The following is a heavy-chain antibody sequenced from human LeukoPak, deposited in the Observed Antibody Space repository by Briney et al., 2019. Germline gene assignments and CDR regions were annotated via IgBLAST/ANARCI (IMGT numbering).Heavy chain of an antibody. CDR1: GGTFSSYA. D-gene: IGHD6-13*01. CDR2: INPNSGGT. V-gene: IGHV1-2*04. Sequence: ASVKVSCKASGGTFSSYAISWVRQAPGQGLEWMGWINPNSGGTNYAQKFQGWVTMTRDTSISTAYMELSRLRSDDTAVYYCARGRMRYSSSWYSIDYWGQGTLVTVSS. J-gene: IGHJ4*02. CDR3: ARGRMRYSSSWYSIDY.